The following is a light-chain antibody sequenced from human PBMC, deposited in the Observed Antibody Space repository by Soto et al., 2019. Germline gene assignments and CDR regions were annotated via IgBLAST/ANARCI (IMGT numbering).Light chain of an antibody. V-gene: IGKV3-11*01. Sequence: EIVLTQSPATLSLSPGERATLSCRASQSVSTYLAWYQQRPGQAPRLLIYNASYRATDIPPRYSGSGSGTDFTLTISSLEPEDFAVYYCQQRRSWPPTITFGQGTRLEIK. CDR1: QSVSTY. CDR2: NAS. CDR3: QQRRSWPPTIT. J-gene: IGKJ5*01.